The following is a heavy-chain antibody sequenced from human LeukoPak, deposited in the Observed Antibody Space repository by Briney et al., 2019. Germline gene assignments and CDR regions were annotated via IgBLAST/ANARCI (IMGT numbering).Heavy chain of an antibody. CDR3: AKASYEYYDSSGYYYFDY. V-gene: IGHV3-23*01. CDR1: GFTFSSYA. D-gene: IGHD3-22*01. J-gene: IGHJ4*02. Sequence: PGGSLRLSCAASGFTFSSYAMSWVRQAPGKGREWVSAISGSGGSTYYADSVKGRFTISRDNSKNTLYLQMNSLRAEDTAVYYCAKASYEYYDSSGYYYFDYWGQGTLVTVSS. CDR2: ISGSGGST.